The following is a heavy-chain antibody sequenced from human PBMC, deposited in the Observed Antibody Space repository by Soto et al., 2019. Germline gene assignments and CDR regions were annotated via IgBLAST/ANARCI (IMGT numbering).Heavy chain of an antibody. CDR1: GYTFTSYA. J-gene: IGHJ1*01. Sequence: ASVKVSCKASGYTFTSYAMHWVRQAPGQRLEWMGWINAGNGNTKYSQKFQGRVTITRDTSASTAYMELSSLRSEDTAVYYCARGSPSIAPPASYFQHWGQGTLVTVSS. V-gene: IGHV1-3*01. CDR2: INAGNGNT. CDR3: ARGSPSIAPPASYFQH. D-gene: IGHD6-6*01.